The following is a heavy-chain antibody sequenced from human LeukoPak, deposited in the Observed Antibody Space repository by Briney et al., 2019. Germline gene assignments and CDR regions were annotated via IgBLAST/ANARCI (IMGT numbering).Heavy chain of an antibody. D-gene: IGHD2-15*01. J-gene: IGHJ4*02. V-gene: IGHV4-59*12. CDR1: GDSMSDYF. CDR2: AADSGST. Sequence: SETLSLTCTVSGDSMSDYFWTWIRQPPGKGLEWIGYAADSGSTNYNPSLKSRVTISVDTSKNQFSLKLSSVTAADTAVYYCARSRAHCSGGSCYWKSKYYFDYWGQGTLVTVSS. CDR3: ARSRAHCSGGSCYWKSKYYFDY.